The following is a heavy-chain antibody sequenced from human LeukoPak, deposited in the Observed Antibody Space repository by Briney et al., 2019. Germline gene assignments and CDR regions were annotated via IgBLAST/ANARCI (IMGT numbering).Heavy chain of an antibody. Sequence: ASVKVSCKASGDTFSSYTISWVRQTPGQRLECMGGIIPIFGTANYAQKFQGRVTITADESTSTAYMELSSLRSADTAVYYCEREDTAMPLVDWGQGTLVTVSS. CDR2: IIPIFGTA. CDR1: GDTFSSYT. CDR3: EREDTAMPLVD. V-gene: IGHV1-69*13. J-gene: IGHJ4*02. D-gene: IGHD5-18*01.